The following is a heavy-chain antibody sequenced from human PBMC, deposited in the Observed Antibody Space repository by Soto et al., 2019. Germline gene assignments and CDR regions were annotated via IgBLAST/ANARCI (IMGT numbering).Heavy chain of an antibody. Sequence: SETLSLTYNVSGFAISRGYYWSWVRQPPGKGLEWIGSIYPSVSSYHNPSLESRLTLSIDTSKNQFTLKLASVTAADTALYYCAREKVGTTFFDNWGQGTQVTVSS. CDR1: GFAISRGYY. D-gene: IGHD1-1*01. J-gene: IGHJ4*02. CDR2: IYPSVSS. CDR3: AREKVGTTFFDN. V-gene: IGHV4-38-2*02.